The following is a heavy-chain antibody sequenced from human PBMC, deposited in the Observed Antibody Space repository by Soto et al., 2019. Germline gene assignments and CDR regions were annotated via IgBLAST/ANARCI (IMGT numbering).Heavy chain of an antibody. CDR1: GCSISSGDYY. V-gene: IGHV4-30-4*01. CDR3: ATATTYLPFYGSSGSFDY. Sequence: SETLSLTSAVSGCSISSGDYYWSWIRQPPGKGLEWIGYIYYSGSTYYNPSLKSRVTISVDTSKNQFSLKLSSVTAADTAVYYCATATTYLPFYGSSGSFDYWGQGTLVTVSS. CDR2: IYYSGST. D-gene: IGHD3-22*01. J-gene: IGHJ4*02.